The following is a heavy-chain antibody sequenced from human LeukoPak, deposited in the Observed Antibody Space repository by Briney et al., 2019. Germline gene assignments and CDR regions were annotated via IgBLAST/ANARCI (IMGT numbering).Heavy chain of an antibody. CDR3: ARTKQDLTDY. J-gene: IGHJ4*02. Sequence: GASVKVSCKASGYTFTDYAMNWVRQAPGQELEWMGWINTNTGNPTYAQGFTGRFVFSLDTSVSTSYLQISGLKAEDTAVYFCARTKQDLTDYWGQGTLVTVSS. D-gene: IGHD6-13*01. CDR1: GYTFTDYA. CDR2: INTNTGNP. V-gene: IGHV7-4-1*02.